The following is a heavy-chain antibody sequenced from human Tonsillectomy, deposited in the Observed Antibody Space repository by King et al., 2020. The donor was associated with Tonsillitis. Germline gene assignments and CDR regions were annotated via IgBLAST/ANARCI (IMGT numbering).Heavy chain of an antibody. J-gene: IGHJ3*02. CDR2: ISPNTGNT. Sequence: QLVQSGAEVKKPGASVKVSCKASGYNFTAYYLSWVRQAPGQGLEWMGWISPNTGNTNSAQKFQGRVTMTRSTSISTAYMEVSSLRSDDTAVYYCARALDSRSPLAAFDIWGQGTMVTVSS. V-gene: IGHV1-2*02. D-gene: IGHD1-26*01. CDR1: GYNFTAYY. CDR3: ARALDSRSPLAAFDI.